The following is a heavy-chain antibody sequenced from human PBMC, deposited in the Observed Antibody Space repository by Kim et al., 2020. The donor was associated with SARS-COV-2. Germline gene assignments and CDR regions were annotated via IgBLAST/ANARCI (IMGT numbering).Heavy chain of an antibody. J-gene: IGHJ4*02. D-gene: IGHD2-21*01. CDR3: ARDVVGADDH. CDR1: GFTFSRYW. V-gene: IGHV3-74*01. CDR2: LNEYGGTT. Sequence: GGSLRLSCAASGFTFSRYWMHWVRQAPGKGLVWVSRLNEYGGTTNYADFVKGRFTISRDNAENTLYLQMNSLTAEDTAVYYCARDVVGADDHWGQGTLVTVSS.